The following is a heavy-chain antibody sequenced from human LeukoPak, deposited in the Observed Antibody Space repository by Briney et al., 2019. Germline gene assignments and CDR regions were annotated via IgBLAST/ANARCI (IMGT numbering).Heavy chain of an antibody. Sequence: GGPLRLSCAASGLTVSSDYMSWVRQAPGKGLEWVSVIYSGGSTYYADSVKGRFTISRDNSKNTLSLQMNSLRGEDTAVYYCARGGGAYCGDDCYRNFDYWGQGTLVTVSS. J-gene: IGHJ4*02. D-gene: IGHD2-21*02. CDR1: GLTVSSDY. CDR3: ARGGGAYCGDDCYRNFDY. V-gene: IGHV3-66*01. CDR2: IYSGGST.